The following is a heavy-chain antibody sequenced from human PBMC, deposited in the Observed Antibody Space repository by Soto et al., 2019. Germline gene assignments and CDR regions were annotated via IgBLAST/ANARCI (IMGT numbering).Heavy chain of an antibody. CDR1: GYTFTGYY. Sequence: ASVKFSCKASGYTFTGYYMHWVRQAPGQGLEWMGWINPNSGGTNYAQKFQGWVTMTRDTSISTAYMELSRLRSDDTAVYYCARDQGDPDLQAAGTDYYYYGMDVWGQGTTVTVSS. CDR2: INPNSGGT. J-gene: IGHJ6*02. V-gene: IGHV1-2*04. CDR3: ARDQGDPDLQAAGTDYYYYGMDV. D-gene: IGHD6-13*01.